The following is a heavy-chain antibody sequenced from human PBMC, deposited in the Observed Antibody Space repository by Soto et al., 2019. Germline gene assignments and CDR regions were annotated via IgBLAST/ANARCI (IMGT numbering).Heavy chain of an antibody. Sequence: SETLSLTCTVSGGSISSGSYYWGWIRQPPGKGLEWIGSIYYSGSTYYNPSLKSRVTISVDTSKNQFSLKLSSVTAADTAVYYCAATPGAGYDFWSGYIWFDPWGQGTLVTVSS. J-gene: IGHJ5*02. D-gene: IGHD3-3*01. CDR1: GGSISSGSYY. CDR3: AATPGAGYDFWSGYIWFDP. V-gene: IGHV4-39*01. CDR2: IYYSGST.